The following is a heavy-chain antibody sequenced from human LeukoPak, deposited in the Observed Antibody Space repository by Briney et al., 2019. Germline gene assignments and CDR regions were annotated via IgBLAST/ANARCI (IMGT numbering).Heavy chain of an antibody. D-gene: IGHD3-16*01. Sequence: GGSLRLSCAASGFTFSSYGMHWVRQAPGKGLEWVAVISYDGSNKYYADSVKGRFTISRDNSKNTLYLQMNSLRAEDTAVYYCAKGGWDYIWGSLPPGVWGKGTTVTVSS. CDR1: GFTFSSYG. CDR3: AKGGWDYIWGSLPPGV. J-gene: IGHJ6*04. V-gene: IGHV3-30*18. CDR2: ISYDGSNK.